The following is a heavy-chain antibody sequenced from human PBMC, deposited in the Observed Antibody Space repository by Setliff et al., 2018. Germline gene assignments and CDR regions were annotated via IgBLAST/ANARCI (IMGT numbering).Heavy chain of an antibody. Sequence: ASVKVSCKASGYNLKTYAISWVRQAPGQGLEWMGFISLYDGHTNYAQNFQGRLTVTTDTSTSTAYMELSSLRFDDTAVYYCARGNPAERYEYWGQGTLVTVSS. V-gene: IGHV1-18*01. CDR2: ISLYDGHT. CDR1: GYNLKTYA. CDR3: ARGNPAERYEY. J-gene: IGHJ1*01. D-gene: IGHD5-12*01.